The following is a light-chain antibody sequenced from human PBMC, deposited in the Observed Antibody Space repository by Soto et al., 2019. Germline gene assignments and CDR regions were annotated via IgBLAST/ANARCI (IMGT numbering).Light chain of an antibody. Sequence: AIQLTQSPSSLSASVGDRVTITCRASQGISSALAWYQQKPGKAPKLLIYDASSLESGVPSRFSGSGFGTDFTLTISSLQPEDFATYYCQQFNSYPQTFGQGAKVEIK. CDR1: QGISSA. V-gene: IGKV1-13*02. CDR2: DAS. J-gene: IGKJ1*01. CDR3: QQFNSYPQT.